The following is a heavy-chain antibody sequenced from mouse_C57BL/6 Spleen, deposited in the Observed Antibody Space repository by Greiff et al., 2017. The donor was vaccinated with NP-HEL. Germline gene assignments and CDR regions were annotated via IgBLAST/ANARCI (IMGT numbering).Heavy chain of an antibody. CDR1: GYSITSGYY. V-gene: IGHV3-6*01. D-gene: IGHD4-1*01. CDR3: ARDPNWDEAY. J-gene: IGHJ3*01. CDR2: ISYDGSN. Sequence: EVQLQQSGPGLVKPSQSLSLTCSVTGYSITSGYYWNWIRQFPGNKLEWMGYISYDGSNNYNPSLKNRISITRDTSKNQFFLKLNSVTTEDTATYYCARDPNWDEAYWGQGTLVTVSA.